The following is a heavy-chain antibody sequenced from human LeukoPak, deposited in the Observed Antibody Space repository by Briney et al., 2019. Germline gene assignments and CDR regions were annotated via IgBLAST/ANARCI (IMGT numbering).Heavy chain of an antibody. CDR2: IYYSGST. CDR3: ARQYYDILTGYSIGDYFDY. V-gene: IGHV4-59*01. Sequence: SETLSLTCTVSGGSISSYYWSWIRQPPGKGLEWIGYIYYSGSTNYNPSLKSRVTISVDTSKNQFSLKLSSVTAADTSVYYCARQYYDILTGYSIGDYFDYWGQGTLVTVSS. CDR1: GGSISSYY. J-gene: IGHJ4*02. D-gene: IGHD3-9*01.